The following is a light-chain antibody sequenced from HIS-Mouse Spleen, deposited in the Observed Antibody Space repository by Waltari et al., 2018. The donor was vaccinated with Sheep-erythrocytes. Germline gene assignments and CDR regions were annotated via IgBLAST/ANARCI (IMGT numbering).Light chain of an antibody. CDR1: QSISSY. Sequence: DIQMTQSPSSLSASVGDRVTITCRASQSISSYLNWYQQKPGKAPKLLIYAASSLQSGVPSRFSGSGSGTDCTLTISSLQPEDFATYYCQQSYSTPQFTFGPGTKVDIK. J-gene: IGKJ3*01. CDR2: AAS. V-gene: IGKV1-39*01. CDR3: QQSYSTPQFT.